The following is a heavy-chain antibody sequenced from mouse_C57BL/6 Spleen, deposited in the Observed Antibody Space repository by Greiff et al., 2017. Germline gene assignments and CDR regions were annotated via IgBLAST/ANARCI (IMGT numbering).Heavy chain of an antibody. CDR2: IYPRSGNT. CDR3: ARKGYGSSYEYCDV. CDR1: GYTFTSYG. Sequence: VKLMESGAELARPGASVKLSCKASGYTFTSYGISWVKQRTGQGLEWIGEIYPRSGNTYYNEKFKGKATLTADKSSSTAYMELRSLTSEDSAVYFCARKGYGSSYEYCDVWGTGTTVTVSS. V-gene: IGHV1-81*01. D-gene: IGHD1-1*01. J-gene: IGHJ1*03.